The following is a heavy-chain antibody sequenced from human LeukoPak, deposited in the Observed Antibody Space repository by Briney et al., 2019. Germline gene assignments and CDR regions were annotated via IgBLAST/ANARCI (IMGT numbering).Heavy chain of an antibody. CDR2: ISSSSTII. V-gene: IGHV3-48*01. Sequence: GGSLRLSCAASGFTFSSYSMNWVRKAPGKGLEWVSYISSSSTIIYYGDSVKGRFTISRDNAKNSLYLQLNSLRAEDTAVYYCARDAYSSGWYNYYYYYMDGWGKGTTVTVSS. CDR1: GFTFSSYS. CDR3: ARDAYSSGWYNYYYYYMDG. D-gene: IGHD6-19*01. J-gene: IGHJ6*03.